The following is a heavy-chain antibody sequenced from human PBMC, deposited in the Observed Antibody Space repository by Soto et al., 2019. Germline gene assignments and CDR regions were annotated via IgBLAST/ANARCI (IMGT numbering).Heavy chain of an antibody. CDR1: GDSVSSNSVA. D-gene: IGHD2-15*01. Sequence: TLSLTCAISGDSVSSNSVAWNWIRQTPSRGLEWLGRTYYRSKWYNDYAPSVKSRITINPDTSNNQFSLQLNSVTPEDTAVYYCARGGGRFDYWAQGTLVTVSS. CDR3: ARGGGRFDY. CDR2: TYYRSKWYN. V-gene: IGHV6-1*01. J-gene: IGHJ4*02.